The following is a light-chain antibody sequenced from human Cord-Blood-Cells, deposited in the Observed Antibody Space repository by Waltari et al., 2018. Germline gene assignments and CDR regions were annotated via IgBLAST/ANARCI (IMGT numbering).Light chain of an antibody. V-gene: IGKV3-15*01. Sequence: EIVMTQSPDTLSVSPGERATLSCRASQRVSSNLAWYQQKPGQAPSLLIYGASTRATGIPARFSGSGSGTEFTLTISSLQSEDFAVYYCQQYNNWPPYSFGQGTKLEIK. CDR1: QRVSSN. J-gene: IGKJ2*03. CDR2: GAS. CDR3: QQYNNWPPYS.